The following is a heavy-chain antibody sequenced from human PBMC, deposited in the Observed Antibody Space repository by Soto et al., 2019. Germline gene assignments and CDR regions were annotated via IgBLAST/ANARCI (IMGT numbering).Heavy chain of an antibody. CDR1: GFTFSSYG. J-gene: IGHJ2*01. D-gene: IGHD3-10*01. CDR2: ISYDGSNK. Sequence: GGSLRLSCAASGFTFSSYGMHWVRQAPGKGLEWVAVISYDGSNKYYADSVKGRFTISRDNSKNTLYLQMNSLRAEDTAVYYCAKSYYDWYFDLWGRGTLVTVSS. V-gene: IGHV3-30*18. CDR3: AKSYYDWYFDL.